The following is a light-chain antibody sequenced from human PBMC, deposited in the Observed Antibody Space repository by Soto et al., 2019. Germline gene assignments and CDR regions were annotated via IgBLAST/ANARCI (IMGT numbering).Light chain of an antibody. J-gene: IGLJ2*01. Sequence: QPVLTQPPSVSGAPGQRVTISCTGSSSNIGAGYEVHWYQQLPGTAPKLLIYGNSNRPSGVPDQFSGSKSGTSASLAITGLQAEDEADYYCQSYDSSLSGSVFGGGTKLTVL. CDR3: QSYDSSLSGSV. CDR1: SSNIGAGYE. CDR2: GNS. V-gene: IGLV1-40*01.